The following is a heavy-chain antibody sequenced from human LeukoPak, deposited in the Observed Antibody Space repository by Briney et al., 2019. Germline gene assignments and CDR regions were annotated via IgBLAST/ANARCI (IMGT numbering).Heavy chain of an antibody. CDR3: ARDPVGGSTIFDY. J-gene: IGHJ4*02. D-gene: IGHD1-26*01. CDR2: IYYSGST. V-gene: IGHV4-30-4*01. Sequence: PSETLSLTCTVSGGSISSGDYYWSWIRQPPGKGLEWIGYIYYSGSTYYNPSLKSRVTISVDTSKNQFSLQLSSVTPEDTAVYYCARDPVGGSTIFDYWGQGTLVTVSS. CDR1: GGSISSGDYY.